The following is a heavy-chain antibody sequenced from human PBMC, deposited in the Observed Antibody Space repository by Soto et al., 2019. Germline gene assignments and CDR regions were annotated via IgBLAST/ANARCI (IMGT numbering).Heavy chain of an antibody. D-gene: IGHD5-12*01. J-gene: IGHJ5*02. V-gene: IGHV1-69*06. CDR3: ARGGDGYNYVWFDP. CDR2: IIPIFGTA. CDR1: GGTFSSYA. Sequence: SVKVSCKASGGTFSSYAISWVRQAPGQGLEWMGGIIPIFGTANYAQKFQGRVTITADKSTSTAYMELSSLGSEDTAVYYCARGGDGYNYVWFDPWGQGTLVTVSS.